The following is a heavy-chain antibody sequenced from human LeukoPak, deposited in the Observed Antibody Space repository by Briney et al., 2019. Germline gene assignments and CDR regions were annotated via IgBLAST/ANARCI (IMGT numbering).Heavy chain of an antibody. CDR2: IYSDGTS. D-gene: IGHD7-27*01. Sequence: GGSLRLSCAASGFTFSSYAMTWVRQAPGKGLEWVSVIYSDGTSYYADSVKARFSISRDNSKNSLYLQMNSLRVEDTAMYYCTKTGGPWDWGQGTLVTVSS. V-gene: IGHV3-23*01. CDR3: TKTGGPWD. J-gene: IGHJ4*02. CDR1: GFTFSSYA.